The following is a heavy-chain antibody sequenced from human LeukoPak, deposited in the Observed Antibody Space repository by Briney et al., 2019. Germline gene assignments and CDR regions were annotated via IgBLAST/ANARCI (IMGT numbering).Heavy chain of an antibody. CDR1: GFTFSSYG. J-gene: IGHJ4*02. D-gene: IGHD3-16*01. CDR3: ARARGPGPFDY. CDR2: IWYDGSNK. V-gene: IGHV3-33*01. Sequence: GGSLRLSCAASGFTFSSYGMHWVRQAPGKGLEWVAVIWYDGSNKYYADSVKGRFTISRDNSKNTLYLQMNSLRAEDTAVYYCARARGPGPFDYWGQGTLVTVSP.